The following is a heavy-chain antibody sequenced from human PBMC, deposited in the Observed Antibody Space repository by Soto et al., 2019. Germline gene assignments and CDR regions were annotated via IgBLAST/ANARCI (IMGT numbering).Heavy chain of an antibody. CDR1: GFSLSPSGVV. D-gene: IGHD3-16*01. CDR2: IYWDGDK. CDR3: AHRTGGAFDY. Sequence: QITLKDSGPPLVKPKQTLTLPCTSPGFSLSPSGVVVGWFRNPPGKALEWLALIYWDGDKRYSPSLKSRLTITKDTSKNQVFLTMTNMDPVDTGTYYCAHRTGGAFDYWGQGTLVTVSS. V-gene: IGHV2-5*02. J-gene: IGHJ4*02.